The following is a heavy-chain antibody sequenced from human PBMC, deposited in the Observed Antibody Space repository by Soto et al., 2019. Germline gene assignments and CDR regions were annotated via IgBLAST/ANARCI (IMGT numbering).Heavy chain of an antibody. V-gene: IGHV3-30-3*01. Sequence: PWWSLRLSCSASGLTFSTSAMHWFRQAPGKGLEWVAMISHDGSHEFYGDSVKGRFSVSRDNSHNILHLQMNSLRIEDTAVYFCARNTDHRLVRGWLDPWGQGTLVTVSS. CDR1: GLTFSTSA. J-gene: IGHJ5*02. CDR2: ISHDGSHE. CDR3: ARNTDHRLVRGWLDP. D-gene: IGHD3-10*01.